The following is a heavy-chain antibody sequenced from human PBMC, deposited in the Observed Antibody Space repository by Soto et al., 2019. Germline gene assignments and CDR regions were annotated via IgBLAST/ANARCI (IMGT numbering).Heavy chain of an antibody. D-gene: IGHD3-10*01. V-gene: IGHV4-59*01. CDR2: IYYSGST. CDR1: GGSISSYY. J-gene: IGHJ4*02. Sequence: PSETLSLTCTVSGGSISSYYWSWIRQPPGKGLEWIGYIYYSGSTNYNPSLKSRVTISVDTSKNQFSLKLASVTAADTAVYYCARVPRGVASPGVWGQGTLVTV. CDR3: ARVPRGVASPGV.